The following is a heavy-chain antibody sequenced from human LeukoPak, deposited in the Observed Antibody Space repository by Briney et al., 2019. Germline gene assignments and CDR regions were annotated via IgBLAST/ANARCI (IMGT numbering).Heavy chain of an antibody. CDR1: GGTFSSYA. D-gene: IGHD3-9*01. CDR3: ARDGRNYDILTGYYYYYYYGMDV. J-gene: IGHJ6*02. V-gene: IGHV1-69*13. Sequence: SVKVSCKAPGGTFSSYAISWVRQAPGQGLEWMGGIIPIFGTANYAQKFQGRVTITADESTSTAYMELSSLRSEDTAVYYCARDGRNYDILTGYYYYYYYGMDVWGQGTTVTVSS. CDR2: IIPIFGTA.